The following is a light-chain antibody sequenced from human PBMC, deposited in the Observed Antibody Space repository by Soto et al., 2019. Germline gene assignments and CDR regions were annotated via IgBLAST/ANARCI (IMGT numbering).Light chain of an antibody. J-gene: IGLJ3*02. V-gene: IGLV2-14*01. CDR2: EVS. Sequence: QSVLTQPASVSGSPGQSITISCTGTSSDVGGYNSVSWYQQHPGKAPKLMIYEVSNRPSGFSNRFSGSKSGNTASLTISGLQAEDEADYYCSSYTSSTTWVFGGGTKLTVL. CDR3: SSYTSSTTWV. CDR1: SSDVGGYNS.